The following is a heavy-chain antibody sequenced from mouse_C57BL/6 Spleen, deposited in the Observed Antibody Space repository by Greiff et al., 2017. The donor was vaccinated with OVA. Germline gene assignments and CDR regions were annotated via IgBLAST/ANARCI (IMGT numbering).Heavy chain of an antibody. Sequence: QVQLQQSGPELVKPGASVKISCKASGYAFSSSWMTWVKQRPGKGLEWIGRIYPGDGDTNYNGKFKGKATLTADKSSSTAYMQLSSLTSEDSAVYFCARHYGSSYYYAMDYWGQGTSVTVSS. D-gene: IGHD1-1*01. V-gene: IGHV1-82*01. J-gene: IGHJ4*01. CDR1: GYAFSSSW. CDR2: IYPGDGDT. CDR3: ARHYGSSYYYAMDY.